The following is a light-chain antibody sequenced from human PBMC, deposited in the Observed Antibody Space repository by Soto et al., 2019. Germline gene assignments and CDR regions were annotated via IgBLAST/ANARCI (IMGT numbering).Light chain of an antibody. CDR3: MQALQTRNT. V-gene: IGKV2-28*01. CDR2: LGS. Sequence: DIVMTQSPLSLPVTPGEPASISCRSSQSLLHSNGYNYLDWYLQKPGQSPQILIYLGSNRASGVPDRFSGSGSGTDFTLKISRVEAEDVGVYYCMQALQTRNTFGQGTKLEIK. J-gene: IGKJ2*01. CDR1: QSLLHSNGYNY.